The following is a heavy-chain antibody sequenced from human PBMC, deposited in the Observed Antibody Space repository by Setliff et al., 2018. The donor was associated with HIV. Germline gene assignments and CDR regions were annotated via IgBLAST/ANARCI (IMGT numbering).Heavy chain of an antibody. J-gene: IGHJ4*02. CDR2: IYFTGSS. Sequence: SETLSLTCTVSGGSISTYYWSWIRQPPGKGLEWIGSIYFTGSSDNNPSLKSRVTLSVDTSKHQFSLKLTSVTAADTAVYYCARHVDGSGRVDYWGRGTLVTVSS. V-gene: IGHV4-59*08. CDR1: GGSISTYY. CDR3: ARHVDGSGRVDY. D-gene: IGHD6-19*01.